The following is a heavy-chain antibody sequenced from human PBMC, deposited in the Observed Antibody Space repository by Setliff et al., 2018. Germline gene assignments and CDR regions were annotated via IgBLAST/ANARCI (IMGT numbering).Heavy chain of an antibody. Sequence: GGSLRLSCAASGFTFSDSAVHWVRQAPGKGLEWVAVIWDDGGNKYYADSVKGRFTISRDNSKNTLYLQMNSLRAEDTAVYYCAKRDGYYYDSSGYYLDYWGQGTLVTVSS. CDR3: AKRDGYYYDSSGYYLDY. V-gene: IGHV3-30-3*02. J-gene: IGHJ4*02. CDR1: GFTFSDSA. CDR2: IWDDGGNK. D-gene: IGHD3-22*01.